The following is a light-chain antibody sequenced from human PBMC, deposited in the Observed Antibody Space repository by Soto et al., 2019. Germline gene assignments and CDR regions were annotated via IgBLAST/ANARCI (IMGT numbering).Light chain of an antibody. V-gene: IGKV3-20*01. CDR3: QQYGSSPLT. CDR1: KSVSSSY. CDR2: GAS. J-gene: IGKJ4*01. Sequence: EIVLTQSPGTLSLSPGERATLSCRASKSVSSSYLAWYQQKPGQAPRLLIYGASSRATGIPDRFSGSGSGTDFTLTSSRLEPEDFAVYYCQQYGSSPLTFGGGTKVEIK.